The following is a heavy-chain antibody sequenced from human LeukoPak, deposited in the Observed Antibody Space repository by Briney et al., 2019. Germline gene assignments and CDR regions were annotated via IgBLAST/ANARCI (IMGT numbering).Heavy chain of an antibody. CDR1: EFSVGSNY. D-gene: IGHD3-3*02. J-gene: IGHJ4*02. Sequence: GGSLRLSCAASEFSVGSNYMTWVRQAPGKGLEWVSYISPSGSTIYYADSMKGRFTISRDNAKNSLYLQMNSLRAEDTAVYYCAKGHFEMTPWGQGTLVTVSS. CDR3: AKGHFEMTP. CDR2: ISPSGSTI. V-gene: IGHV3-11*01.